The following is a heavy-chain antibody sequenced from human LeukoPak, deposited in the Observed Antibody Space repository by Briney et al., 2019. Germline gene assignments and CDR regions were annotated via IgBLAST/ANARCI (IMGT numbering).Heavy chain of an antibody. V-gene: IGHV3-30-3*01. J-gene: IGHJ4*02. D-gene: IGHD2-21*01. CDR3: ARDFFPIVDSTWYEIGY. CDR2: ISYDGYDK. CDR1: GFTFNDYA. Sequence: QAGGSLRLSCAGSGFTFNDYAMYWVRQAPGKGLEWVTLISYDGYDKSYADSVRGRFTISRDNSRTTLYLQMDSLRSEDTAVYYCARDFFPIVDSTWYEIGYWGQGTLVTVSS.